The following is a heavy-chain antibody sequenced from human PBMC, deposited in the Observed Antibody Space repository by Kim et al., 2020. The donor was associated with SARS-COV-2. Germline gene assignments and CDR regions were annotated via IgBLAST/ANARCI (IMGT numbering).Heavy chain of an antibody. CDR2: ISGSGGST. CDR3: AKDSGGGVYYYDSSGYYYDRDY. V-gene: IGHV3-23*01. CDR1: GFTFSSYA. Sequence: GGSLRLSCAASGFTFSSYAMSWVRQAPGKGLEWVSAISGSGGSTYYADSVKGRFTISRDNSKNTLYLQMNSLRAEDTAVYYCAKDSGGGVYYYDSSGYYYDRDYWGQGTLVTVSS. D-gene: IGHD3-22*01. J-gene: IGHJ4*02.